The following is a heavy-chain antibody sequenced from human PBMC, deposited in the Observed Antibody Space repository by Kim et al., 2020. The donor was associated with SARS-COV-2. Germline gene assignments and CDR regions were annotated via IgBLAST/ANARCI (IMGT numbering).Heavy chain of an antibody. CDR3: ARCPSFGEQWLAYFDY. J-gene: IGHJ4*02. Sequence: KFQGRVTMTRDTSISTAYMELSRLRSDDTAVYYCARCPSFGEQWLAYFDYWGQGTLVTVSS. V-gene: IGHV1-2*02. D-gene: IGHD6-19*01.